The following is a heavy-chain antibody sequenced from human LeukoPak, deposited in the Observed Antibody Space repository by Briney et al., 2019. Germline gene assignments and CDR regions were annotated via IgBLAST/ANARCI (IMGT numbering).Heavy chain of an antibody. D-gene: IGHD6-13*01. V-gene: IGHV3-13*01. CDR2: IGTAGDT. J-gene: IGHJ4*02. Sequence: GGSLRLSCAASGFTFSSYDMHWVRQATGKGLEWVSAIGTAGDTYYPGSVKGRFTISRENAKSSLYLQMNSLRAGDTAVYYCARYSSSSSFDYWGQGTLVTVSS. CDR1: GFTFSSYD. CDR3: ARYSSSSSFDY.